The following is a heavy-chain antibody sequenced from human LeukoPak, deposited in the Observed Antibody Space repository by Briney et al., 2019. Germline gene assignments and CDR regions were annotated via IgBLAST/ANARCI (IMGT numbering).Heavy chain of an antibody. J-gene: IGHJ3*02. CDR2: IYYSGST. V-gene: IGHV4-61*08. D-gene: IGHD4-23*01. Sequence: SQTLSLTCTVSGASISSGGFYWNWIRQPPGKGLEWIGYIYYSGSTNYNPSLKSRVTISVDTFKNQFSLKLSSVTAADTAVYYCARALTPDAFDIWGQGTMVTVSS. CDR3: ARALTPDAFDI. CDR1: GASISSGGFY.